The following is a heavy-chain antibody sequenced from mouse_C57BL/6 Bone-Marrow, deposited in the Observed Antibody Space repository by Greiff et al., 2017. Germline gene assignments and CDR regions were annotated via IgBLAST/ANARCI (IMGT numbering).Heavy chain of an antibody. Sequence: VQLQQSGAELVRPGASVTLSCKASGYTFTDYEMHWVKQTPVHGLEWIGAIDPETGGTAYNQKFKGKAILTADKSSSTAYMELRSLTSEDSAVYYCTRWMDGYLVYWYFDGWGTGTTVTVSS. CDR2: IDPETGGT. CDR3: TRWMDGYLVYWYFDG. CDR1: GYTFTDYE. D-gene: IGHD2-3*01. J-gene: IGHJ1*03. V-gene: IGHV1-15*01.